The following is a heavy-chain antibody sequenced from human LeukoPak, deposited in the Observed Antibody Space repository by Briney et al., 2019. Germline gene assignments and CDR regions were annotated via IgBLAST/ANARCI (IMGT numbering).Heavy chain of an antibody. CDR3: TRLSGDNWNYGGNFDS. Sequence: PGGSLRLSCAASGFTFTHYGMNWVRQAPGKGLEWVSGIISSGATTYYTDSVKGRFTISRDNSKNTVYLQMNSLRAEDTAVYYCTRLSGDNWNYGGNFDSWGQGTLVTVSS. CDR2: IISSGATT. D-gene: IGHD1-7*01. J-gene: IGHJ4*02. CDR1: GFTFTHYG. V-gene: IGHV3-23*01.